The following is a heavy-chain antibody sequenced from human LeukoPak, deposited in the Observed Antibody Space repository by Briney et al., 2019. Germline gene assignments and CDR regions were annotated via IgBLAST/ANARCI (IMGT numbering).Heavy chain of an antibody. Sequence: PSETLSLTCTVSGGSISSYYWSWIRQPPGKGLEWIGYIYYSGSTNYNPSLKSRVTISVDTSKDQFSLKLSSVTAADTAVYYCARGNCSGGSCYPQHYYYYYYMGVWGKGTTVTVS. D-gene: IGHD2-15*01. CDR1: GGSISSYY. CDR2: IYYSGST. J-gene: IGHJ6*03. V-gene: IGHV4-59*01. CDR3: ARGNCSGGSCYPQHYYYYYYMGV.